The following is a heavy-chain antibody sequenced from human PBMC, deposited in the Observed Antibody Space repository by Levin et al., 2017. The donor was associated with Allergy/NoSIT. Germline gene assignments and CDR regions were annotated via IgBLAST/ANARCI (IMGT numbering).Heavy chain of an antibody. Sequence: SETLSLTCIVSXXXXXXSXXXXXXXXXXPGKGLEWIGSMYHSGSTYYNPSLKSRVTISADTSKNQFSLKLSSVTAADTAVYYCSAATWMLVNMDVWGGGTTVTVSS. CDR1: XXXXXXSXXX. CDR2: MYHSGST. CDR3: SAATWMLVNMDV. J-gene: IGHJ6*03. V-gene: IGHV4-39*01. D-gene: IGHD2-2*03.